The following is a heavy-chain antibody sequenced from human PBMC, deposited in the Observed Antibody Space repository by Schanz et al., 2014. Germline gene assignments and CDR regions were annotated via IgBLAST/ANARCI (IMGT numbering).Heavy chain of an antibody. CDR3: ARAFGGYDPAGALDY. J-gene: IGHJ4*02. CDR2: INPNSGTT. V-gene: IGHV1-2*04. Sequence: QVQLVQSGAEVKKPGASVKVSCKASGYTFTSDSMHWVRQARGQGLEWVGWINPNSGTTNYAQKFQGWVTMTRDTSISTAYMELSRLKSDDTAVYYCARAFGGYDPAGALDYWGQGTLVTVSS. D-gene: IGHD5-12*01. CDR1: GYTFTSDS.